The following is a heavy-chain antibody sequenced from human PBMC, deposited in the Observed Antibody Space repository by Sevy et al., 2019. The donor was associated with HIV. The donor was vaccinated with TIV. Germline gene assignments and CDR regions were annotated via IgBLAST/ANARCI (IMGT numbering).Heavy chain of an antibody. D-gene: IGHD5-18*01. CDR2: ISYDGSNK. V-gene: IGHV3-30-3*01. CDR1: GFTFSSYA. Sequence: GGSLILSCAASGFTFSSYAMHWVRQAPGKGLEWVAVISYDGSNKYYADSVKGRFTISGDNSKNTLYLQMNSLSAEDTAVYYCARAPVKGYYTAMVRSRHLDYWGQGTLVTVSS. CDR3: ARAPVKGYYTAMVRSRHLDY. J-gene: IGHJ4*02.